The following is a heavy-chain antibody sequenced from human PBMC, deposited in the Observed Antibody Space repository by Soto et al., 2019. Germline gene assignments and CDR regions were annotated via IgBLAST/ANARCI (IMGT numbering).Heavy chain of an antibody. CDR1: GDTDTNYV. Sequence: QVQLVQSGAEVKKPGSSVTVSCKDSGDTDTNYVISWVRQAPGQGPEWMGGIFPKFGTTYSAQKLQDRLTITADESTSTVYVQLSSLRRVDTAVYYGEAEMTFGKGSVVWGQGTTVTVSS. D-gene: IGHD3-16*01. V-gene: IGHV1-69*01. J-gene: IGHJ6*02. CDR3: EAEMTFGKGSVV. CDR2: IFPKFGTT.